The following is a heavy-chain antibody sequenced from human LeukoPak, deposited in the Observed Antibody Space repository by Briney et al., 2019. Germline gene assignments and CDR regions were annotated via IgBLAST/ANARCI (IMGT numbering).Heavy chain of an antibody. CDR2: ISSSSSYI. Sequence: GSLRLSCAASGFTVSSNYMNWVRQAPGKGLEWVSSISSSSSYIYYADSVKGRFTISRDNAKNSLYLQMNSLRAEDTAVYYCARDLGVDWGQGTLVTVSS. CDR3: ARDLGVD. CDR1: GFTVSSNY. V-gene: IGHV3-21*01. J-gene: IGHJ4*02.